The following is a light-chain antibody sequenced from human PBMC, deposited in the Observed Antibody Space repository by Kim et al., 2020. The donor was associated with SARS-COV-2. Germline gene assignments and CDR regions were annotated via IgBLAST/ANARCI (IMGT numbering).Light chain of an antibody. V-gene: IGKV3-15*01. CDR1: QSVSSN. CDR3: QQYNSWPPYT. J-gene: IGKJ2*01. CDR2: GAS. Sequence: VSPRESATLACRASQSVSSNLAWYQQKPGQAPRLLIYGASTRATGIPARFSGSGSGTGFTLTISSLQSEDFAVYYCQQYNSWPPYTFGQGTKLEIK.